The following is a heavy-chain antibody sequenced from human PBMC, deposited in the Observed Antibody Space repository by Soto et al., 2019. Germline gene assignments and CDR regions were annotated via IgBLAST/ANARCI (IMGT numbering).Heavy chain of an antibody. J-gene: IGHJ6*03. D-gene: IGHD2-2*01. CDR3: ARDLVVVVPANADHYYYYYYYMDV. Sequence: GGSLRLSCAASGFTFSSYWMSWVRQAPGKGLEWVANIKQDGSEKYYVDSVKGRFTISRDNAKNSLYLQMNSLRAEDTAVYYCARDLVVVVPANADHYYYYYYYMDVWGKGTTVTVSS. CDR1: GFTFSSYW. V-gene: IGHV3-7*01. CDR2: IKQDGSEK.